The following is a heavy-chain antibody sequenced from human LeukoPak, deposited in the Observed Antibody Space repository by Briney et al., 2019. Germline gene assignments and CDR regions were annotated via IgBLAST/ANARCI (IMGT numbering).Heavy chain of an antibody. Sequence: SQTLSLTCTVSGDSISSGASSWSWIRQPPGRGLEWIGNISDSGSTSYNPSLKSRVTISVDTSKNQFSLKLSSVTAADTAVYYCAGHRATGYYNPLNYWGQGTLVTVSS. V-gene: IGHV4-30-4*07. CDR3: AGHRATGYYNPLNY. CDR2: ISDSGST. CDR1: GDSISSGASS. D-gene: IGHD3-9*01. J-gene: IGHJ4*02.